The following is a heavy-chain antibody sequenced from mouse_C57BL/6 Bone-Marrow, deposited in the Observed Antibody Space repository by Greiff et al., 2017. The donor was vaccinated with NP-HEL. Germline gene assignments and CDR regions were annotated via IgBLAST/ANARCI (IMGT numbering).Heavy chain of an antibody. CDR3: ARGGNYWYYFDY. CDR1: GYTFTTYP. Sequence: VKLVESGAELVKPGASVKMSCKASGYTFTTYPIEWVKQNHGKSLEWIGNFHPYNDDTEYNEKFKNKATLTVEKSSSTVYLELSRLTSDDFSVYYCARGGNYWYYFDYGGQGTTLTVSS. CDR2: FHPYNDDT. J-gene: IGHJ2*01. V-gene: IGHV1-47*01. D-gene: IGHD2-1*01.